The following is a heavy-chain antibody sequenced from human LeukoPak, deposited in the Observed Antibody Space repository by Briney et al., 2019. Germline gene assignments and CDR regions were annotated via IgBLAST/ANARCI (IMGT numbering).Heavy chain of an antibody. CDR1: GGSISSYY. CDR3: ARGGYSSGWYRYGNWFDP. Sequence: SETLSLTCTVSGGSISSYYWSWIRQPPGKGLEWIGYIYYSGSTNYNPSLKSRVTISVDTSKNQFSLKLSSATAADTAVYYCARGGYSSGWYRYGNWFDPWGQGTLVTVSS. CDR2: IYYSGST. D-gene: IGHD6-19*01. J-gene: IGHJ5*02. V-gene: IGHV4-59*01.